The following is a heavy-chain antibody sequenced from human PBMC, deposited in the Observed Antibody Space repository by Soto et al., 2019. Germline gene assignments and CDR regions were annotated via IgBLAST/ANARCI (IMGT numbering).Heavy chain of an antibody. V-gene: IGHV1-2*04. CDR1: GYTFTGYY. CDR3: ARDGRRITTDYYYYYGMDV. Sequence: GASVKVSFKASGYTFTGYYMHWVRQAPGQGLEWMGWINPNSGGTNYAQKFQGWVTMTRDTSISTAYMELSRLRSDDTAVYYCARDGRRITTDYYYYYGMDVWGQGTTVTVSS. J-gene: IGHJ6*02. D-gene: IGHD4-4*01. CDR2: INPNSGGT.